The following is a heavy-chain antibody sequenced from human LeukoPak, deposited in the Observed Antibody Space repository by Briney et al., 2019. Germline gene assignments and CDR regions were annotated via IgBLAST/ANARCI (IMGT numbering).Heavy chain of an antibody. CDR2: ISGSGGST. CDR3: AKDYDSSGYYWYYFDY. CDR1: GFTFSSYA. J-gene: IGHJ4*02. Sequence: GGSLRLSCAASGFTFSSYAMSWVRQAPGKGLEWVSAISGSGGSTNYADSVKGRFTISRDNSKNTLYLQMNSLRAEDTAVYYCAKDYDSSGYYWYYFDYWGQGTLVTVSS. V-gene: IGHV3-23*01. D-gene: IGHD3-22*01.